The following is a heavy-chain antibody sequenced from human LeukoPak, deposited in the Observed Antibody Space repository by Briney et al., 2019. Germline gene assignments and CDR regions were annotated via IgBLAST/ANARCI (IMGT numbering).Heavy chain of an antibody. Sequence: SEILSLTCAVYGGSFSGYYWSWIRQPPGKGLEWIGEINHSGSTNHNPSLKSRVTISVDTSKNQFSLKLSSVTAADTAVYYCARKTYSAFDPWGQGTLVTVSS. CDR3: ARKTYSAFDP. J-gene: IGHJ5*02. CDR1: GGSFSGYY. CDR2: INHSGST. D-gene: IGHD1-26*01. V-gene: IGHV4-34*01.